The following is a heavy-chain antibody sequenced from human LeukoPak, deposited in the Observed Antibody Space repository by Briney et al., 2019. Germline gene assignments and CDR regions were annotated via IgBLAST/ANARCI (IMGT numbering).Heavy chain of an antibody. Sequence: GGSPRLSRAASGFTPCSYSTNCVRQAPGKGLECGSSISSSMSYIYYTHSLKGRFTISRDNAKNSLYLEMNRLRAEDTAVYYCARDEKEDTAMVPFDYWGQGTLVTVSS. CDR3: ARDEKEDTAMVPFDY. V-gene: IGHV3-21*01. D-gene: IGHD5-18*01. CDR2: ISSSMSYI. J-gene: IGHJ4*02. CDR1: GFTPCSYS.